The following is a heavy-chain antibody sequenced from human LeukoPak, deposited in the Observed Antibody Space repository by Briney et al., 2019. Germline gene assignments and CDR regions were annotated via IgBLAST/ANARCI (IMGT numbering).Heavy chain of an antibody. D-gene: IGHD4-17*01. V-gene: IGHV3-48*03. J-gene: IGHJ4*02. CDR1: GFKFSSYE. Sequence: GGSLRLSCAASGFKFSSYEMNWVRQAPGKGLEWLSYISSTGSTIYYADSVKGRFTISGDNAKNSLYLLLNSLRDEDTAVYYCARDQDYGTTTPLDYWGQGTLVAVSA. CDR2: ISSTGSTI. CDR3: ARDQDYGTTTPLDY.